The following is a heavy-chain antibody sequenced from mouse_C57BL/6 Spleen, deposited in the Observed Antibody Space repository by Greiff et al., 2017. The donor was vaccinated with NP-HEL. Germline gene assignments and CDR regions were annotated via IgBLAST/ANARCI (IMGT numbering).Heavy chain of an antibody. V-gene: IGHV5-17*01. CDR3: ARTIYYYGSSYYAMDY. D-gene: IGHD1-1*01. J-gene: IGHJ4*01. Sequence: EVQLVESGGGLVKPGGSLKLSCAASGFTFSDYGMHWVRQAPEKGLEWVAYISSGSSTIYYADTVKGRFTISRDNAKNTLFLQMTSLRSEDTAMYYCARTIYYYGSSYYAMDYWGQGTSVTVSS. CDR2: ISSGSSTI. CDR1: GFTFSDYG.